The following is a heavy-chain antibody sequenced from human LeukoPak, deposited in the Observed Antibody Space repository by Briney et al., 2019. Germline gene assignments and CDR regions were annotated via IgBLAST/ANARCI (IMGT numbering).Heavy chain of an antibody. J-gene: IGHJ4*02. D-gene: IGHD5-18*01. CDR3: ASQTNSYGSTGPDY. Sequence: GSSVKVSCKASGGTFSSYAISWVRQAPGQGLEWMGGIIPIFGTANYAQKFQGRVTITADESTSTAYMELSSLRSEDTAVYYCASQTNSYGSTGPDYWGQGTLVTVSS. CDR2: IIPIFGTA. CDR1: GGTFSSYA. V-gene: IGHV1-69*01.